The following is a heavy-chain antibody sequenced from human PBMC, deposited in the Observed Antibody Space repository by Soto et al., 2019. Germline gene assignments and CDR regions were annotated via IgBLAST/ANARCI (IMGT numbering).Heavy chain of an antibody. CDR1: GGSISSYY. D-gene: IGHD2-8*01. V-gene: IGHV4-59*01. CDR3: ARDGVNNWFDP. Sequence: SETLSLTCTVSGGSISSYYWSWIRQPPGKGLEWIGYIYYSGSTNYNPSLKSRVTISVDTSKNQFSLKLSSVTAADTAVYYCARDGVNNWFDPWGQGTLVTVSS. CDR2: IYYSGST. J-gene: IGHJ5*02.